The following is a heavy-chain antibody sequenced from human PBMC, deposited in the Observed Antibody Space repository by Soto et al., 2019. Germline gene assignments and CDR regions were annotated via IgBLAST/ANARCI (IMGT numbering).Heavy chain of an antibody. J-gene: IGHJ4*02. CDR2: ISYDGSNK. D-gene: IGHD4-17*01. CDR1: GFTFSDYA. Sequence: PGGSLRLSCAASGFTFSDYAIHWVRQAPGKGLEWVAVISYDGSNKFYADSVKGRFTVSRDNSKNTLFLQMNILRTEDTAVYFCARDMDAYSDWYYFDYWGLVTLVTVSS. V-gene: IGHV3-30*04. CDR3: ARDMDAYSDWYYFDY.